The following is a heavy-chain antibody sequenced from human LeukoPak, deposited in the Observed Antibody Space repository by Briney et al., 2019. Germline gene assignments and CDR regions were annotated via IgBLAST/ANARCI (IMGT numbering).Heavy chain of an antibody. Sequence: GGSLRLSCAASGFTFSNYAIHWVRQAPGKGLEWVSVIYSGGSTYYADSVKGRFTISRDNSKNTLYLQMNSLRAEDTAVYYCAKSREVVTATTFDYWGQGTLVTVSS. CDR3: AKSREVVTATTFDY. CDR2: IYSGGST. D-gene: IGHD2-21*02. CDR1: GFTFSNYA. J-gene: IGHJ4*02. V-gene: IGHV3-23*03.